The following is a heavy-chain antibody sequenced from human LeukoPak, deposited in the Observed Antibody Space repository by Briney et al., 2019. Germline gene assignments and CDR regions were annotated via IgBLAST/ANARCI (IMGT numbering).Heavy chain of an antibody. CDR2: IYHSGST. D-gene: IGHD4-17*01. CDR3: ARGFGEKFDY. Sequence: NASETLSLTCAVSGYSISSGHYWGWIRQPPGKGLEWIGSIYHSGSTYYNPSLKSRVTISVDTSKNQFSLKLSSVTAADTAVYYCARGFGEKFDYWGQGTLVTVSS. CDR1: GYSISSGHY. J-gene: IGHJ4*02. V-gene: IGHV4-38-2*01.